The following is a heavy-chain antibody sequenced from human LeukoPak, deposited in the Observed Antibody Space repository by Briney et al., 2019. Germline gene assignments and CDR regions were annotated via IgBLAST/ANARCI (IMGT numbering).Heavy chain of an antibody. V-gene: IGHV3-48*04. CDR1: GFTFSSYS. J-gene: IGHJ5*02. Sequence: SGGSLRLSCAASGFTFSSYSMNWVRQAPGKGLEWVSYISSSSSTIYYADSVKGRFTISRDNAKNSLYLQMNSLRAEDTAVYYCARDVVVPAAMVFDPWGQGTLVTVSS. CDR2: ISSSSSTI. CDR3: ARDVVVPAAMVFDP. D-gene: IGHD2-2*01.